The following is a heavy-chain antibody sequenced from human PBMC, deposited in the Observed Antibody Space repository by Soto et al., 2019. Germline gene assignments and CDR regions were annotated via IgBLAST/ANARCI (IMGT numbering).Heavy chain of an antibody. Sequence: SGPTLVNPTQTLTLTCTFSGFSLSTSGMCVSWIRQPPGKALEWLALIDWDDDKYYSTSLKTRLTISKDTSKNPVVLTMTNMAPVDTATYYCAHTLITGTTRSPSPVDYWGQGTLVTVSS. D-gene: IGHD1-7*01. J-gene: IGHJ4*02. CDR3: AHTLITGTTRSPSPVDY. V-gene: IGHV2-70*12. CDR1: GFSLSTSGMC. CDR2: IDWDDDK.